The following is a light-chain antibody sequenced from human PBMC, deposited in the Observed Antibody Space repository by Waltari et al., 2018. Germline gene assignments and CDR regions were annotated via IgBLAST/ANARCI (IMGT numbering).Light chain of an antibody. CDR1: QSIRSY. V-gene: IGKV1-39*01. J-gene: IGKJ1*01. CDR2: ASS. CDR3: HQSFTIPWT. Sequence: DIQMTQSPSSLSASVGDRVTITCRASQSIRSYLNWYQQKPGKAPKVQIYASSNLQGGVPSRFSGSGSGTEFILTITSLQPEDFATYYCHQSFTIPWTFGQGTKVEIK.